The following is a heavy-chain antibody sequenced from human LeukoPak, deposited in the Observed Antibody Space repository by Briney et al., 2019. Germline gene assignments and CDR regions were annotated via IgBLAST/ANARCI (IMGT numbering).Heavy chain of an antibody. D-gene: IGHD4-11*01. J-gene: IGHJ3*02. CDR2: IKTDGSIA. CDR3: ARARNNAFDI. CDR1: GFTFSTYW. V-gene: IGHV3-74*01. Sequence: GGSLRLSCAASGFTFSTYWMHWVRQAPGKGLVWVSFIKTDGSIAAYADSVKGRFTISRDNAKNTLYLQMNSLRAEDAAVYYCARARNNAFDIWGQGTMVTVSS.